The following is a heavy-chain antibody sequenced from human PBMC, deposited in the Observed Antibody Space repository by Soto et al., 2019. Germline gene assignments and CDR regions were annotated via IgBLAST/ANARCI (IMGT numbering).Heavy chain of an antibody. J-gene: IGHJ6*02. CDR2: IIPFFGTA. CDR3: ARGLRRGYSGYDPNYYYYYGMDV. CDR1: GGTFSSYA. Sequence: QVQLVQSGAEVKKPGSSVKVSCKASGGTFSSYAISWVRQAPGQGLEWMGGIIPFFGTANYAQKFQGRVTITADESTSTAYMELSSLRSEDTAVYYCARGLRRGYSGYDPNYYYYYGMDVWGQGTTVTVSS. D-gene: IGHD5-12*01. V-gene: IGHV1-69*01.